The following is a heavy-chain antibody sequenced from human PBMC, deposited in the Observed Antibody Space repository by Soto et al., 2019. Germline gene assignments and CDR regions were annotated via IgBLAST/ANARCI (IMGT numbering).Heavy chain of an antibody. CDR1: GFTFSRDW. CDR3: ARYGFANGLDL. J-gene: IGHJ6*02. CDR2: MRPDESEK. V-gene: IGHV3-7*03. D-gene: IGHD3-10*01. Sequence: GGSLRLSCTLSGFTFSRDWMAWVRQAPGKGLEWVVNMRPDESEKYYVDSVRGRFTISRDGAENSLHLQMDSLRAEGTALYYCARYGFANGLDLWGQGTTVTVSS.